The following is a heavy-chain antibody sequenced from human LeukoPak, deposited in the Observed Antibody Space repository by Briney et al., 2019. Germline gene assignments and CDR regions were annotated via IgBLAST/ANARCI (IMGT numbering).Heavy chain of an antibody. V-gene: IGHV3-64*01. CDR2: ISSNGGST. J-gene: IGHJ6*02. CDR1: GFTFSDYY. Sequence: PGGSLRLSCAASGFTFSDYYMSWIRQAPGKGLEYVSAISSNGGSTSYASSVKDRFTISRDNSKNTLYLQMNSLRAEDTAVYYCARDGVTYYGSGEDYYYGMDVWGQGTTVTVSS. D-gene: IGHD3-10*01. CDR3: ARDGVTYYGSGEDYYYGMDV.